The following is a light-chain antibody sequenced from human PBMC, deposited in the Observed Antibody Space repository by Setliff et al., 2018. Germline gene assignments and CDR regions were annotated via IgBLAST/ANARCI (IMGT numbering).Light chain of an antibody. Sequence: QSAPTQPASVSGSPGQSITISCSGTSNDVGAYDLVPWYQQHSGKVPKLIIFDVSNRPSGVSHRFSGSKSGNTASLTISGLQADDEADYYCCTYTASTTYVFVNGTKVTVL. CDR3: CTYTASTTYV. J-gene: IGLJ1*01. CDR1: SNDVGAYDL. V-gene: IGLV2-14*03. CDR2: DVS.